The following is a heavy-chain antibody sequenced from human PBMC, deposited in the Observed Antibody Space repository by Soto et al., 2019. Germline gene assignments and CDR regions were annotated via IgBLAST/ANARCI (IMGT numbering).Heavy chain of an antibody. V-gene: IGHV1-3*01. J-gene: IGHJ4*02. CDR3: AKEPAVAGMLALDF. CDR2: IDAANGNT. Sequence: QAQIVQSGVEVKKPGASVKISCKDSGYTFTNYITHWVRQAPGQRLEWMGWIDAANGNTKYSQKFQGRVTITRDTSATTVYMDLNSLKSEDTAVYCCAKEPAVAGMLALDFWGQGTLVTVSS. D-gene: IGHD6-19*01. CDR1: GYTFTNYI.